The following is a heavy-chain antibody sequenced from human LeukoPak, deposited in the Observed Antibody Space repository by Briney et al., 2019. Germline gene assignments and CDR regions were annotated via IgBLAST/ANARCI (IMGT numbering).Heavy chain of an antibody. CDR2: IIPIFGTA. Sequence: SVKVSCKASGGTFSSYAISWVRQAPGQGLEWMGGIIPIFGTANYAQKFQGRVTITADESTSTAYMELSSLRSEDTAVYYYAAVWFGEVKAYWFDPWGQGTLVTVSS. CDR1: GGTFSSYA. J-gene: IGHJ5*02. V-gene: IGHV1-69*13. CDR3: AAVWFGEVKAYWFDP. D-gene: IGHD3-10*01.